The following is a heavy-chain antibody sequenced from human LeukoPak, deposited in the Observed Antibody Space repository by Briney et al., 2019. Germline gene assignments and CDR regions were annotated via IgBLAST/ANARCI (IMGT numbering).Heavy chain of an antibody. CDR3: ARDVSSWLDS. Sequence: PSETLSLTCTVSGGSISSYYWSWIRQPPRKGLESIGCIYYSGSTNYNPSLKSRVTISEDTSKNQFSLKLSSVTAADTAVYYCARDVSSWLDSWGQGTLVTVSS. V-gene: IGHV4-59*01. CDR2: IYYSGST. D-gene: IGHD6-13*01. J-gene: IGHJ4*02. CDR1: GGSISSYY.